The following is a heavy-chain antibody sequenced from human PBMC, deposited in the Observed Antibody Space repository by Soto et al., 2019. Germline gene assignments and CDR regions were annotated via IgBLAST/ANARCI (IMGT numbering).Heavy chain of an antibody. D-gene: IGHD3-16*02. CDR2: IYYSGST. Sequence: PSETLSLTCTVSGGSISSSSYYWGWIRQPPGKGLEWIGSIYYSGSTYYNPSLKSRVTISVDTSKNQFSLKLSSVTAADTAVYYCARLWGSYHQLFDYWGQGTLVTAPQ. CDR3: ARLWGSYHQLFDY. V-gene: IGHV4-39*01. J-gene: IGHJ4*02. CDR1: GGSISSSSYY.